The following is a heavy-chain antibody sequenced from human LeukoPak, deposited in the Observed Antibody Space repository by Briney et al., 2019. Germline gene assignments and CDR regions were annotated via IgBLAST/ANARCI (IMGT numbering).Heavy chain of an antibody. CDR1: GFTFSSYA. V-gene: IGHV3-30-3*01. D-gene: IGHD6-19*01. J-gene: IGHJ4*02. CDR2: ISYDGSNK. CDR3: ARDRKADSRQWLHY. Sequence: HPGGSLRLSCAASGFTFSSYAMHWVRQAPGKGLEWVAVISYDGSNKYYADSVKGRFTISRDNSKNTLYLQMNSLRAEDTAVYYCARDRKADSRQWLHYWGQGTLVTVSS.